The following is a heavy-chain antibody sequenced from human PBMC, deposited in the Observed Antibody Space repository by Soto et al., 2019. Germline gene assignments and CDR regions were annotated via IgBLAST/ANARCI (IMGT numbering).Heavy chain of an antibody. V-gene: IGHV5-51*01. CDR2: IYPGDSDT. D-gene: IGHD3-3*01. Sequence: PGESLKISCKGSGYSFTSYWIGWVRQMPGKGLEWMGIIYPGDSDTRYSPSFQGQVTISADKSISTAYLQWSSLKASDTAMYYCARLYYDFWSGPIYGMDVWGQGTTVTVSS. CDR1: GYSFTSYW. CDR3: ARLYYDFWSGPIYGMDV. J-gene: IGHJ6*02.